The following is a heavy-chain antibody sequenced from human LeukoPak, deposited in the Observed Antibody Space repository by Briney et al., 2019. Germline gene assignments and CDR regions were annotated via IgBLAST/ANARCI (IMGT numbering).Heavy chain of an antibody. CDR3: AREGGYYGSGSPRGMDV. CDR1: GGSISSGGYS. V-gene: IGHV4-30-2*01. D-gene: IGHD3-10*01. J-gene: IGHJ6*02. CDR2: IYHSGST. Sequence: PSQTLSLTCAVSGGSISSGGYSWSWIRQPPGKGLEWIGSIYHSGSTYYNPSLKSRVTISVDRSKNQFSLKLSSVTAADTAVYYCAREGGYYGSGSPRGMDVWGQGTTVTVSS.